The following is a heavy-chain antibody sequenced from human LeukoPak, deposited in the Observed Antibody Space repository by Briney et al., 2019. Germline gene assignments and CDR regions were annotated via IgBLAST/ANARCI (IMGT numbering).Heavy chain of an antibody. J-gene: IGHJ4*02. Sequence: PGGSLRLSCEVSGFTFSHYAMTWVRQAPGKGLDWVSSISSSGGATYYADSVKGRFTISRDDSKNTLYLQMYSLRAEDTAVYYCARDKAATLDYWGQGTLVTVSS. CDR1: GFTFSHYA. CDR2: ISSSGGAT. CDR3: ARDKAATLDY. V-gene: IGHV3-23*01. D-gene: IGHD2-15*01.